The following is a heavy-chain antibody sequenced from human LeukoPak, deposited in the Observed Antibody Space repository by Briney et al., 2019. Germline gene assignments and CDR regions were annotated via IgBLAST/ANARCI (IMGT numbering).Heavy chain of an antibody. CDR2: ISSDGGRV. Sequence: GGSLRLSCAASGFTFSSSAMHWVRQAPGKRLETVSAISSDGGRVYYGDSVKGRFTISRDNSKNTLYLQMGILRAEDMAVYYCARWVGTQLDFWGQGTLVTVSS. CDR3: ARWVGTQLDF. J-gene: IGHJ4*02. V-gene: IGHV3-64*02. D-gene: IGHD1-14*01. CDR1: GFTFSSSA.